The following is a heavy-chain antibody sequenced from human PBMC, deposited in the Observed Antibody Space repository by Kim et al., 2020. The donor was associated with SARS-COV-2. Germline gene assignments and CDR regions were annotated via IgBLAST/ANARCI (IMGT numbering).Heavy chain of an antibody. V-gene: IGHV3-53*01. CDR3: ARLTSGETNY. D-gene: IGHD2-15*01. Sequence: GGSLRLSCAASGFTVTNNEMAWGRQAPGKGLEWVSLSYGDGNTRYADSVKGRFIISGDNSENTFYLHMNNLRVEDTALYYCARLTSGETNYWGQGTLVTVHS. J-gene: IGHJ4*02. CDR1: GFTVTNNE. CDR2: SYGDGNT.